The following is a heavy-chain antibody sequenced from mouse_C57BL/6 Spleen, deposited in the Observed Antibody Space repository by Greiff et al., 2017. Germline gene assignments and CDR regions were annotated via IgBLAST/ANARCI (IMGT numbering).Heavy chain of an antibody. CDR3: TRGGTALEFDY. V-gene: IGHV1-15*01. J-gene: IGHJ2*01. CDR2: IDPETGGT. D-gene: IGHD1-1*01. Sequence: VQLQQSGAELVRPGASVTLSCKASGYTFTDYEMHWVKQTPVHGLEWIGAIDPETGGTAYNQKFKGKAILTADKSSSTAYMELRSLTSEDSAVYYCTRGGTALEFDYWGQGTTLTVSS. CDR1: GYTFTDYE.